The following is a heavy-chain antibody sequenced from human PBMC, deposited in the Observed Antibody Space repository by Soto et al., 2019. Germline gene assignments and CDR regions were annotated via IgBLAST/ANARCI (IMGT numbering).Heavy chain of an antibody. J-gene: IGHJ5*02. V-gene: IGHV1-18*01. CDR2: ISAYNGNT. D-gene: IGHD3-3*01. Sequence: ASVKVSCKSSGYTFTRYGISWVRQAPGQGLEWMGWISAYNGNTNYAQKLQGRVTMTTDTSTSTAYMELRSLRSDDTAVYYCARGRRITIFGVVIKGPGWFDPWG. CDR3: ARGRRITIFGVVIKGPGWFDP. CDR1: GYTFTRYG.